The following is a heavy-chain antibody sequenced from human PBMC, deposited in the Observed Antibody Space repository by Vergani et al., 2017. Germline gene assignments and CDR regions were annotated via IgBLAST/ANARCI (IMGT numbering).Heavy chain of an antibody. CDR3: AKDPTGWWELPQGYYGMDV. V-gene: IGHV4-34*01. CDR2: INHSGST. Sequence: QVQLQQWGAGLLKPSETLSLTCAVYGGSFSGYYWSWIRQPPGKGLEWIGEINHSGSTNYNPSLKSRVTISVDTSKNQFSLKLSSVTAADTAVYYCAKDPTGWWELPQGYYGMDVWGQGTTVTVSS. CDR1: GGSFSGYY. J-gene: IGHJ6*02. D-gene: IGHD1-26*01.